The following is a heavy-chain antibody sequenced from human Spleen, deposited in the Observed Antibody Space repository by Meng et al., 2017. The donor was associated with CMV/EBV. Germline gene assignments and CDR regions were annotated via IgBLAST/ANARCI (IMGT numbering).Heavy chain of an antibody. V-gene: IGHV3-48*04. CDR2: VSSSSSSSI. CDR1: GFTFSSYS. J-gene: IGHJ6*02. D-gene: IGHD3-3*01. CDR3: ARYLNYDPRGMDV. Sequence: GESLKISCAASGFTFSSYSMNWVRQAPGKGLEWVSYVSSSSSSSIYYADSVKGRFTISRDNAKNSLYLQMNSLRAEDTAVYYCARYLNYDPRGMDVWGQGTTVTVSS.